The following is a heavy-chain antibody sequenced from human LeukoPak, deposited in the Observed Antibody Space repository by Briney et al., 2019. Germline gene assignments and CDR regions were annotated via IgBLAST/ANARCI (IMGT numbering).Heavy chain of an antibody. CDR1: GSSITSVSHY. Sequence: SETLSLTCTISGSSITSVSHYWGWIRQPPGKGLEWIGYIYYSGSTNYNPSLKSRVTISVDTSKNQFSLKLSSVTAADTAVYYCARHAARVFSGPYYFDYWGQGTLVTVSS. V-gene: IGHV4-61*05. J-gene: IGHJ4*02. CDR3: ARHAARVFSGPYYFDY. CDR2: IYYSGST. D-gene: IGHD6-13*01.